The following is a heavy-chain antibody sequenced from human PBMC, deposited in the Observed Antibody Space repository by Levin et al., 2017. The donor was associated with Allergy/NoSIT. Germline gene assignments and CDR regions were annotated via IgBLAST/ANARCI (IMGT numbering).Heavy chain of an antibody. CDR1: GYTFTGYY. Sequence: ASVKVSCKASGYTFTGYYMHWVRQAPGQGLEWMGWINPNSGGTNYAQKFQGRVTMTRDTSISTAYMELSRLRSDDTAVYYCARVRRSYPGEDYFDYWGQGTLVTVSS. J-gene: IGHJ4*02. CDR3: ARVRRSYPGEDYFDY. D-gene: IGHD1-26*01. V-gene: IGHV1-2*02. CDR2: INPNSGGT.